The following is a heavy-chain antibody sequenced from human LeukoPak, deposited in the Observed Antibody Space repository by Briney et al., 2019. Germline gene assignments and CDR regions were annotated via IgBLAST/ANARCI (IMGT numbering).Heavy chain of an antibody. CDR3: ARDYPSFDY. CDR2: IYSDGTT. J-gene: IGHJ4*02. V-gene: IGHV3-53*01. CDR1: GFTVSSNF. Sequence: GGSLRLSCAASGFTVSSNFMSWVRQAPGKGLEWVSVIYSDGTTYFADSVKGRFTISRDKSKNTLYPHMNSLRAEDTAVYYCARDYPSFDYWGQGTLVTVSS.